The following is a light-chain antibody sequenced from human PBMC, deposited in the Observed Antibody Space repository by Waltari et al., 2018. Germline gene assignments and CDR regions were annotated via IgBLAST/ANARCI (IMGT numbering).Light chain of an antibody. CDR1: QSVLSSSTNQNH. CDR3: QQYYPGSRA. V-gene: IGKV4-1*01. Sequence: DIVMTQSPDSLAVSLGERATINCKSSQSVLSSSTNQNHLAWYQQKPVQPPKVLIYWASTRESGVPDRFSGGGSGTDFTLTVSSLQAEDVAVYYCQQYYPGSRAFGQGTRLQI. CDR2: WAS. J-gene: IGKJ5*01.